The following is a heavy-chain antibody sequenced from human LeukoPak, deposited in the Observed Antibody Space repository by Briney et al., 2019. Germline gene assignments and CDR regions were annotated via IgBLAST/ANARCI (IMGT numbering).Heavy chain of an antibody. Sequence: SETLSLTCAVYGGSLSGYYWSWIRQPPGKGLEWIGEIYHSGSTNYNPSLKSRVTISVDTSKNQFSLKLSSVTAADTAVYYCARASRNYDYVWGSYPSGPFDYWGQGTLVTVSS. V-gene: IGHV4-34*01. D-gene: IGHD3-16*02. CDR2: IYHSGST. J-gene: IGHJ4*02. CDR3: ARASRNYDYVWGSYPSGPFDY. CDR1: GGSLSGYY.